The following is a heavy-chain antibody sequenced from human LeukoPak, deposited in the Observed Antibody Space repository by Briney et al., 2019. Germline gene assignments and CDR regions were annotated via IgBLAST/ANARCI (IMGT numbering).Heavy chain of an antibody. J-gene: IGHJ2*01. CDR1: GGSISSYY. CDR3: AGDLRRYFDL. CDR2: IHYSGST. Sequence: SETLSLTCTVSGGSISSYYWSWIRQPPGKGLEWIGYIHYSGSTNYNPSLKSRVTVSVDTSKNQFSLKLNSVTTADTAIYYCAGDLRRYFDLWGRGTLVTVSS. V-gene: IGHV4-59*01.